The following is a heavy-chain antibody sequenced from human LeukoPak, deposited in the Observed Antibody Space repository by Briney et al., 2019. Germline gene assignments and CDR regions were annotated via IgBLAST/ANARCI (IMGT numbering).Heavy chain of an antibody. D-gene: IGHD7-27*01. V-gene: IGHV1-2*02. Sequence: GASVKVSCKASGYTFTGYYMHWVRQAPGQGLEWMGWVNPNSGVTNYAQKFQDRVTMTRDTSISTAYVELSRLRSDDTAVYYCARGRGDGWYFDLWGRGTLVTVSS. CDR2: VNPNSGVT. CDR1: GYTFTGYY. CDR3: ARGRGDGWYFDL. J-gene: IGHJ2*01.